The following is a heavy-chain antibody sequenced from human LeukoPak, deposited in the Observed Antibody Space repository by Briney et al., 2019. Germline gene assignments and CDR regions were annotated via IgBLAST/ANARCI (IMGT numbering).Heavy chain of an antibody. CDR3: ARQNFGSVRWFDP. Sequence: ASVMVSCKASGYTFSAYAMHWVRQAPGQRLEWMGWINAGNGDTKYSQKFQGRVTITRNTSASTAYMELSSLRSEDTAVYYCARQNFGSVRWFDPWGQGTLVTVSS. CDR2: INAGNGDT. D-gene: IGHD3-10*01. V-gene: IGHV1-3*01. J-gene: IGHJ5*02. CDR1: GYTFSAYA.